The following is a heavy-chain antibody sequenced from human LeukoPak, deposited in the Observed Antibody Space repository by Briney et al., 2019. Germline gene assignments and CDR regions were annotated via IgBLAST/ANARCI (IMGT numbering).Heavy chain of an antibody. D-gene: IGHD1-20*01. V-gene: IGHV6-1*01. CDR3: ARYNWNDGARYFDY. CDR1: GDSVSSSSIA. J-gene: IGHJ4*02. Sequence: SQTLSLTCAISGDSVSSSSIAWNWIRQSPSRGLEWLGRTYYKSEWYNDYAVSVKSRININPDTSKNQFSLQLKSVTPEDTAVYYCARYNWNDGARYFDYWGQGILVTVSS. CDR2: TYYKSEWYN.